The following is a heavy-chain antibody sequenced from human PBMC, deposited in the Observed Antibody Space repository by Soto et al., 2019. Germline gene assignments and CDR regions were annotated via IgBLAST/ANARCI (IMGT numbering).Heavy chain of an antibody. J-gene: IGHJ6*02. D-gene: IGHD3-3*01. Sequence: GGSLRLSXAASGFTFSSYWMSWVRQAPEKGLEWVANIKQDGSEKYYVDSVKGRFTISRDNAKNSLYLQMNSLRAEDTAVYYCARDKQRDFWSGYYRYYYYGMDVWGQGTTVTVSS. CDR3: ARDKQRDFWSGYYRYYYYGMDV. CDR2: IKQDGSEK. V-gene: IGHV3-7*01. CDR1: GFTFSSYW.